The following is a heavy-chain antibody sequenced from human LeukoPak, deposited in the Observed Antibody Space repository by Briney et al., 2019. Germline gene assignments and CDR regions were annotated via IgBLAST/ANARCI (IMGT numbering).Heavy chain of an antibody. V-gene: IGHV1-24*01. CDR2: FDPEDGEA. CDR3: ATNLATVVTPAYY. Sequence: ASVKVSCKVSGYTLTELSMHWVRQAPGKGLEWMGGFDPEDGEAIYVQKSQGRVTMTEDTSTDTAYMELSSLRSEDTAVYYCATNLATVVTPAYYWGQGTLVTVSS. D-gene: IGHD4-23*01. J-gene: IGHJ4*02. CDR1: GYTLTELS.